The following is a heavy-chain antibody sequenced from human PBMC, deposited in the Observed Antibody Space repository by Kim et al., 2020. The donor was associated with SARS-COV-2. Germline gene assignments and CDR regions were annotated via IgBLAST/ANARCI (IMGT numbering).Heavy chain of an antibody. CDR2: IGNKAHSYTT. V-gene: IGHV3-72*01. CDR1: GLSFVDQY. CDR3: TRGYSDGPVYAFDI. J-gene: IGHJ3*02. D-gene: IGHD5-12*01. Sequence: GGSLRLSCRASGLSFVDQYMDWVRQAPGGGLEWVGRIGNKAHSYTTEYASSMKDRITISRDDPAKSLYLQMNSLKIDDTAVYYCTRGYSDGPVYAFDIWGQGTMVTVSS.